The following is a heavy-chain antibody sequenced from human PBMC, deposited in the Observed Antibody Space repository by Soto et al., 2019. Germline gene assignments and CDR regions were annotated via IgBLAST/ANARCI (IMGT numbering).Heavy chain of an antibody. CDR2: ISGSGGST. Sequence: GSLRLSCAASGFTFSSYAMSWVRQAPGKGLEWVSAISGSGGSTYYADSVKGRFTISRDNSKNTLYLQMNSLRAEDTAVYYCAKAPPPHGVVVPAAMRSDYYYYMDVWGKGTTVTVSS. CDR1: GFTFSSYA. J-gene: IGHJ6*03. D-gene: IGHD2-2*01. V-gene: IGHV3-23*01. CDR3: AKAPPPHGVVVPAAMRSDYYYYMDV.